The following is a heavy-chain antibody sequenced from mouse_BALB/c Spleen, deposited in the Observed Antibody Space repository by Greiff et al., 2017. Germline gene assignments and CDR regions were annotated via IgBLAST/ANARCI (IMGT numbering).Heavy chain of an antibody. Sequence: VQLKESGPGLVKPSQSLSLTCTVTGYSITSDYAWNWIRQFPGNKLEWMGYISYSGSTSYNPSLKSRISITRDTSKNQFFLQLNSVTTEDTATYYCANDPEGFAYWGQGTLVTVSA. V-gene: IGHV3-2*02. CDR3: ANDPEGFAY. J-gene: IGHJ3*01. CDR1: GYSITSDYA. D-gene: IGHD2-3*01. CDR2: ISYSGST.